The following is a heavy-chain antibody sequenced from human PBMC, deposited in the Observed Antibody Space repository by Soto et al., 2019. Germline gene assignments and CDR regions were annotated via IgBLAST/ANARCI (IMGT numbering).Heavy chain of an antibody. CDR3: AKDREQLVPNDAFDI. CDR1: GFTFSSYA. V-gene: IGHV3-23*01. J-gene: IGHJ3*02. D-gene: IGHD6-6*01. CDR2: ISGSGGST. Sequence: GGSLRLSCAASGFTFSSYAMGGVRKAPGKGLEWVSAISGSGGSTYYADSVKGRFTISRDNSKNTLYLQMNSLRAEDTAVYYCAKDREQLVPNDAFDIWGQGTMVTVSS.